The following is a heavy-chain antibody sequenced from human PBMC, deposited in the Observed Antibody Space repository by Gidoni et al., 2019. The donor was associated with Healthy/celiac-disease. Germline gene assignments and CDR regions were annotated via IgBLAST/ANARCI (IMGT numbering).Heavy chain of an antibody. V-gene: IGHV3-30-3*01. CDR3: ARGPGTY. D-gene: IGHD1-1*01. CDR1: GFNFSSHA. J-gene: IGHJ4*02. CDR2: ISYDGSNK. Sequence: QVQLVASGGGVVQPGRSLRLSCAASGFNFSSHAMHWVRQAPGKGLEWVAVISYDGSNKYYADSVKCRFTISRDNSKNTLYLQMNSLRAEDTAVYYCARGPGTYWGQGTLVTVSS.